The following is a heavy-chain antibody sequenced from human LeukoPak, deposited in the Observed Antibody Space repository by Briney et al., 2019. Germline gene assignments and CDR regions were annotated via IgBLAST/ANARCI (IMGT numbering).Heavy chain of an antibody. Sequence: GGSLRLSCAASGFTFSSYAMSWVRQAPGKRLEWVSAICGSGGSTYYADSVKGRFTISRDNSKNTLYLKMNSLRAEDTAAYYCAGPMIVVPNRGVGDAFDIWGQGTMVTVSS. CDR2: ICGSGGST. CDR1: GFTFSSYA. D-gene: IGHD3-22*01. CDR3: AGPMIVVPNRGVGDAFDI. J-gene: IGHJ3*02. V-gene: IGHV3-23*01.